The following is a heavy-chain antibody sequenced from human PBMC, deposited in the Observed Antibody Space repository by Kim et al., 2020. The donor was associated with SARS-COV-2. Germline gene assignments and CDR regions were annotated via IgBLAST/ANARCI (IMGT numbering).Heavy chain of an antibody. CDR2: INHSGST. CDR1: GGSFSGYY. CDR3: ARGGSYYGSGSYSDY. D-gene: IGHD3-10*01. Sequence: SETLSLTCAVYGGSFSGYYWSWIRQPPGKGLEWIGEINHSGSTNYNPSLKSRVTISVDTSKNQFSLKLSSVTAADTAGYYCARGGSYYGSGSYSDYWGQGTLVTVSS. V-gene: IGHV4-34*01. J-gene: IGHJ4*02.